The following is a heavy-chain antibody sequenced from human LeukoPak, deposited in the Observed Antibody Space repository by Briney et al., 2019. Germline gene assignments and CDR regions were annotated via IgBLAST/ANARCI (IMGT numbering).Heavy chain of an antibody. CDR1: GVTFSNFA. J-gene: IGHJ4*02. CDR3: ARSTSGTFDY. CDR2: ITSDRRTI. Sequence: GGSLRLSCATSGVTFSNFAMNWVRQAPGKGLEWVSYITSDRRTISYADPVTGRFTISRDNDKRLLYLQTDSLRAGDTAIYYCARSTSGTFDYWGQGMLVTVSS. V-gene: IGHV3-48*01. D-gene: IGHD6-13*01.